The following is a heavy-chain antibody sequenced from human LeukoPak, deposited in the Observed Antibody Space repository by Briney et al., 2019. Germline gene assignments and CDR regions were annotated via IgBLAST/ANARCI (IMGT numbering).Heavy chain of an antibody. J-gene: IGHJ3*02. CDR1: GFPFSSYS. CDR3: ARATPLYI. CDR2: ISSSSSTI. V-gene: IGHV3-48*01. Sequence: GGSLRLSCAASGFPFSSYSMNWVRQAPGKGLEWVSYISSSSSTIYYADSVKGRFTISRDNAKNSLYLQMNSLRAEDTAVYYCARATPLYIWGQGTMVTVSS.